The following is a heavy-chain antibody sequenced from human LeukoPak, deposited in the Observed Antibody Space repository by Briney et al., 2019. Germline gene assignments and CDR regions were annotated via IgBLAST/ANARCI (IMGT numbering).Heavy chain of an antibody. V-gene: IGHV3-21*01. CDR1: GGSISSSS. J-gene: IGHJ4*02. CDR2: ISRNSTYI. CDR3: ASDEGNYFDY. Sequence: PSETLSLTCTVSGGSISSSSYYWGWIRQPPGKGLEWVASISRNSTYIHYADSVKGRFAISRDNARDSLFLQMNSLRAEDTAIYYCASDEGNYFDYWGQGTLVTVSS.